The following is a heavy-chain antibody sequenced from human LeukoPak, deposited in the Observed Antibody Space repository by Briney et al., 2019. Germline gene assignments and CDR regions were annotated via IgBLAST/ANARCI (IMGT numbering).Heavy chain of an antibody. CDR1: GFMFSSYG. Sequence: GGSLRLTCAASGFMFSSYGMNWVRQAPGKGLEWASYISSSSSTKYYADSVKGRFIISKDNAKNSLYLQMNSLRAEDTAVYHCARDPDFWGQGALVTVSS. CDR2: ISSSSSTK. CDR3: ARDPDF. J-gene: IGHJ4*02. V-gene: IGHV3-48*01.